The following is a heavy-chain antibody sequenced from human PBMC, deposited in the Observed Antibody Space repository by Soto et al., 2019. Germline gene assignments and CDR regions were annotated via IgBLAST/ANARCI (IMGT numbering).Heavy chain of an antibody. CDR2: IYHSGST. V-gene: IGHV4-4*02. CDR1: GGSLSSSKW. J-gene: IGHJ6*02. Sequence: XTLSLPCAVSGGSLSSSKWWSWVLQPPVKWLEWIGEIYHSGSTNYNPSLKSRVTISVDKSKNQFYMKMSSVTAADTAPYYCARVPPGDSYGFYYYGMEVWGQGTTVNVSS. CDR3: ARVPPGDSYGFYYYGMEV. D-gene: IGHD5-18*01.